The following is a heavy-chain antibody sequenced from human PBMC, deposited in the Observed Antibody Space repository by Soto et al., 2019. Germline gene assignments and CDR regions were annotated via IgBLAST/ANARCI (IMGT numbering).Heavy chain of an antibody. CDR3: ARRAVAGTSWFDP. D-gene: IGHD6-19*01. Sequence: SETLSLTCAVSGGSISTSNWWNWVRQPPGKGLEWIGEIYYSGRTNFNPSLKSRVTISIDKSKNQVSLRLSSVTAADTAVYYWARRAVAGTSWFDPWGQGTQVTVSS. V-gene: IGHV4-4*02. CDR1: GGSISTSNW. J-gene: IGHJ5*02. CDR2: IYYSGRT.